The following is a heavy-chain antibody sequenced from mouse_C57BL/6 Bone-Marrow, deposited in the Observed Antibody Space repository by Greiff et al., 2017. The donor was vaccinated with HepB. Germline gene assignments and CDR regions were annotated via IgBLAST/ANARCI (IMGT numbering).Heavy chain of an antibody. J-gene: IGHJ4*01. D-gene: IGHD4-1*01. CDR3: ARWYWEDY. CDR2: IYPGDGDT. Sequence: QVQLKESGPELVKPGASVKISCKASGYAFSSSWMNWVKQRPGKGLEWIGRIYPGDGDTNYNGKFKGKATLTADKSSSTAYMQLSSLTSADSAVYFCARWYWEDYWGQGTSVTVSS. V-gene: IGHV1-82*01. CDR1: GYAFSSSW.